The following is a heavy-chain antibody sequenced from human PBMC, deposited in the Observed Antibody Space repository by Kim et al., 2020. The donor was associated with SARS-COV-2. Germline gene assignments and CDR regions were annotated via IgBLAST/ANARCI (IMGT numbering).Heavy chain of an antibody. CDR1: GYTFTSYA. CDR2: INAGNGNT. V-gene: IGHV1-3*01. CDR3: ARDYDDSSGYFEYFQH. Sequence: ASVKVSCKASGYTFTSYAMHWVRQAPGQRLEWMGWINAGNGNTKYSQKFQGRVTITRDTSASTAYMELSSLRSEDTAVYYCARDYDDSSGYFEYFQHWGQGTLVTVSS. J-gene: IGHJ1*01. D-gene: IGHD3-22*01.